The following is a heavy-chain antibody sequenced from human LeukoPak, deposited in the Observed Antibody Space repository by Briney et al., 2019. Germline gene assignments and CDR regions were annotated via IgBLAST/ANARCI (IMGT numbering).Heavy chain of an antibody. CDR3: ARDLSAMEYYYGMDV. CDR1: GYTFTSYY. Sequence: SVKVSCKASGYTFTSYYMHWVRQAPGQGLEWMGGIIPIFGTANYAQKFQGRVTITADESTSTAYMELSSLRSEDTAVYYCARDLSAMEYYYGMDVWGQGTTVTVSS. V-gene: IGHV1-69*13. J-gene: IGHJ6*02. D-gene: IGHD3-3*01. CDR2: IIPIFGTA.